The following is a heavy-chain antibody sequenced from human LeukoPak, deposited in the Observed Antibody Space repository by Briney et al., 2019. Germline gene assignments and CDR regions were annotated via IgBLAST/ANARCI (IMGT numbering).Heavy chain of an antibody. CDR3: ARDIGRYFDF. D-gene: IGHD3-9*01. Sequence: PGGSLRLSCAASTFTFSRYWMSWVRQAPGKGLEWVANIKQDGSEEYYVDSVKGRFTISRDNAKNSLFLQMNSLRAEDTAVYYCARDIGRYFDFGGQGTLVTVSS. J-gene: IGHJ4*02. V-gene: IGHV3-7*04. CDR1: TFTFSRYW. CDR2: IKQDGSEE.